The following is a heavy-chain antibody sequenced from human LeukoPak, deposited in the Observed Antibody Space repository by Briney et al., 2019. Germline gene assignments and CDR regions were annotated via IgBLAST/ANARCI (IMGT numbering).Heavy chain of an antibody. CDR2: INPSGGST. D-gene: IGHD3-16*01. CDR3: ARVWVNRAFDI. CDR1: GYTFTGYY. Sequence: GASVKVSCKASGYTFTGYYMHWVRQAPGQGLEWMGIINPSGGSTSYAQKFQGGVTMTRDTSTSTVYMELSSLRSEDTAVYYCARVWVNRAFDIWGQGTMVTVSS. J-gene: IGHJ3*02. V-gene: IGHV1-46*01.